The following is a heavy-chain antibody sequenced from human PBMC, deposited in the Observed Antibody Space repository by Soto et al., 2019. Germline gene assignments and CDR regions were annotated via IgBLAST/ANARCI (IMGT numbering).Heavy chain of an antibody. D-gene: IGHD2-15*01. CDR2: ISAYNGNT. CDR1: GYTFTSYG. V-gene: IGHV1-18*01. Sequence: QVQLVQSGAEVKKPGASVKVSCKASGYTFTSYGISWVRQAPGQGLEWMGWISAYNGNTNYAQKLQGRVTMTTDTSTSTAYLELRSLRSDDTAVYYCARVRCSGGSCSWSGYWGQGTLVTVSS. CDR3: ARVRCSGGSCSWSGY. J-gene: IGHJ4*02.